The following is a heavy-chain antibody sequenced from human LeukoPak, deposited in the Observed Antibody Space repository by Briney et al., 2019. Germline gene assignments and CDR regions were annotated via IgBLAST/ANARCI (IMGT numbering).Heavy chain of an antibody. CDR3: ARELIAAPAGFDY. J-gene: IGHJ4*02. Sequence: ASVKVSCKASGDTFSDYYAHWVRQAPGQGLEWMGWINPNNGGTNYAQKLQGRVTMTTDTSTSTAYMELRSLRSDDTAVYYCARELIAAPAGFDYWGQGTLVTVSS. CDR2: INPNNGGT. CDR1: GDTFSDYY. D-gene: IGHD6-13*01. V-gene: IGHV1-2*02.